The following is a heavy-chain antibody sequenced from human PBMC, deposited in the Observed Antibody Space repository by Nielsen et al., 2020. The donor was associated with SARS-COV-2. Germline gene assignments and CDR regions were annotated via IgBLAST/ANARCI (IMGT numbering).Heavy chain of an antibody. CDR3: ARDAPYYDFWSGYSHPWFDP. V-gene: IGHV3-7*05. CDR1: GFTFSSYW. CDR2: IKQDGSEK. D-gene: IGHD3-3*01. J-gene: IGHJ5*02. Sequence: GSLRLSCAASGFTFSSYWMSWVRQAPGKGLEWVANIKQDGSEKYYVDSVKGRFTISRDNAKNSLYLQMNSLRAEDTAVYYCARDAPYYDFWSGYSHPWFDPWGQGTLVTVSS.